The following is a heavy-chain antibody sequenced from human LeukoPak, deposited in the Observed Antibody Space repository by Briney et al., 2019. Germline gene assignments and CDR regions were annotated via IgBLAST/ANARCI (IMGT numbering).Heavy chain of an antibody. CDR2: LSYDGSNQ. J-gene: IGHJ5*02. CDR3: AKAHTVTTLYWFDP. CDR1: GFTFSSYG. Sequence: GGCLRLSCAASGFTFSSYGMHWVRPAPGKGLEWVAVLSYDGSNQYYADSVKGRFSISRDNSKSTLYLQKYSLRGADTAVYYCAKAHTVTTLYWFDPWGQGTLVTVSS. D-gene: IGHD4-17*01. V-gene: IGHV3-30*18.